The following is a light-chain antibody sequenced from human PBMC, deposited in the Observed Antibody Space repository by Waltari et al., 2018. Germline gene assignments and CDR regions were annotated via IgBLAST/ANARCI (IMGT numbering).Light chain of an antibody. CDR3: SSYTSSSTWV. CDR2: DVS. J-gene: IGLJ3*02. Sequence: SALTQPASVSGSPGQSFTISCTGTSSDVGGYNTVSWYQQHPGKAPKLMIYDVSKRPSGVSNRFSGSKSGNTASLTISGLQAEDEADYYCSSYTSSSTWVFGGGTKLTVL. CDR1: SSDVGGYNT. V-gene: IGLV2-14*01.